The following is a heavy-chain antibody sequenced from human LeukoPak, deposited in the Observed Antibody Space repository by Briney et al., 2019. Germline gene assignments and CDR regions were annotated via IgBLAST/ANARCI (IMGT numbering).Heavy chain of an antibody. D-gene: IGHD3-16*02. J-gene: IGHJ4*02. CDR1: GFTFSSYA. V-gene: IGHV3-23*01. Sequence: GGSLRLSCAASGFTFSSYAMSWVRQAPGKGLEWVSAISGSGGSTYYADSVKGRFTISRDNSKNTLYLQMNSLRAEDTAVYYCARTSPDLFYDYVWGSYRPRPYFDYWGQGTLVTVSS. CDR2: ISGSGGST. CDR3: ARTSPDLFYDYVWGSYRPRPYFDY.